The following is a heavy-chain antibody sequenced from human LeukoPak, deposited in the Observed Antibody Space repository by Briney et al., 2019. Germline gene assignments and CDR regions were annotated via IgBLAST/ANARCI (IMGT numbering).Heavy chain of an antibody. V-gene: IGHV1-2*02. CDR3: ARAYVLLWFGELLD. CDR1: GYTFTSYD. J-gene: IGHJ4*02. D-gene: IGHD3-10*01. CDR2: INPNSGGT. Sequence: ASVKVSCKASGYTFTSYDINWVRQAPGQGLEWMGWINPNSGGTNYAQKFQGRVTMTRDTSISTAYMELSRLRSDDTAVYYCARAYVLLWFGELLDWGQGTLVTVSS.